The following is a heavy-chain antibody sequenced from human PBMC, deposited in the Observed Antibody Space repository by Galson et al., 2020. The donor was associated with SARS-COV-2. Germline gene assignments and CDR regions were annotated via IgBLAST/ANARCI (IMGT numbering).Heavy chain of an antibody. V-gene: IGHV4-59*01. CDR2: LYYGGKT. D-gene: IGHD3-10*01. CDR1: GGSITIYY. Sequence: ASETLSLTCTVSGGSITIYYWSWIRQPPGKGLEWIGYLYYGGKTNYNPSLKSRVTISVDTSTSQFSLTLSSVTAADTAVYYCARLPVVRGVDYWGQGILVTVSS. CDR3: ARLPVVRGVDY. J-gene: IGHJ4*02.